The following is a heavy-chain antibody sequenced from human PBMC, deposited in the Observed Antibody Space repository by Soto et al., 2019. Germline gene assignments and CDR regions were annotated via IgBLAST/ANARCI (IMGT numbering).Heavy chain of an antibody. D-gene: IGHD4-17*01. CDR3: AKRTVGWYFDL. Sequence: EVQLLESGGGLVQPGGSLRLSCAASGFTFSSYAMNWVRQAPGKGLEWVSVISGSGGSTYYADAVKGRFTISRDNSKKPLYLKMNSLRAEDTAVYYCAKRTVGWYFDLWGRGTLVTVSS. V-gene: IGHV3-23*01. CDR2: ISGSGGST. CDR1: GFTFSSYA. J-gene: IGHJ2*01.